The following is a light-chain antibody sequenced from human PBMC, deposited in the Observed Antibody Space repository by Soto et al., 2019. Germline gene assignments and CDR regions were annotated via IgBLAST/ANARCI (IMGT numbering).Light chain of an antibody. CDR1: SSNIGSKT. CDR2: NNH. Sequence: QSVLTQAPSASGTPGQRVTISCSGASSNIGSKTVNWYQQLPGMAPKLLIFNNHQRPSGVPDRFSGSKSGTSASLAIIGLQSEDEADYYCAAWDDSLNAGVFGTGPKVTVL. V-gene: IGLV1-44*01. J-gene: IGLJ1*01. CDR3: AAWDDSLNAGV.